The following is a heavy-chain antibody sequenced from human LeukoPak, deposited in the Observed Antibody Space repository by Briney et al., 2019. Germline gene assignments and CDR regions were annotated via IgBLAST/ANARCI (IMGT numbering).Heavy chain of an antibody. V-gene: IGHV1-8*03. CDR3: ARGRSTGYPYYFEY. D-gene: IGHD5-12*01. Sequence: ASVKVSCKASGYTFTSYDINWVRQATGQGLEWMGCMNPNSGSTGYAQKFQGRVTITRNTSISTAYMELSGLRSEDTAVYYCARGRSTGYPYYFEYWGQGTLVTVSS. J-gene: IGHJ4*02. CDR1: GYTFTSYD. CDR2: MNPNSGST.